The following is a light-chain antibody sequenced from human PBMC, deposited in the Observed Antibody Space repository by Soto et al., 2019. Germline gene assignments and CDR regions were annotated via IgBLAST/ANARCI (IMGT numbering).Light chain of an antibody. CDR3: QQYGYSPIT. V-gene: IGKV3-20*01. CDR1: QSIARTY. Sequence: VLTQSPGTLSLSPGERATLSCRASQSIARTYLAWYQQTPGQAPRLLIYDISTRATGIPDRFSASGSGTDFTLTISGLEPEDFAVYYCQQYGYSPITFGQGTRLEIK. CDR2: DIS. J-gene: IGKJ5*01.